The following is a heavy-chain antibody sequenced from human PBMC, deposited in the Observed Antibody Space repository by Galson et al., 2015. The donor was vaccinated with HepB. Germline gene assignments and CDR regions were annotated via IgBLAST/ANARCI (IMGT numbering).Heavy chain of an antibody. CDR2: IYYDGSNK. V-gene: IGHV3-33*08. CDR1: GFTFSSYA. Sequence: SLRLSCAASGFTFSSYAMTWVRQAPGKGLEWVAVIYYDGSNKYYADSVKGRFTISRDNSKNTLYLQMNSLRAEDTAVYYCARGSRGSYLFSEFDYWGQGTLVTVSS. CDR3: ARGSRGSYLFSEFDY. J-gene: IGHJ4*02. D-gene: IGHD1-26*01.